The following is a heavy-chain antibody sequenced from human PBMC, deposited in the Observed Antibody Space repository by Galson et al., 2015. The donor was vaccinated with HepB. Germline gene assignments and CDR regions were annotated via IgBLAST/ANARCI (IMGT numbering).Heavy chain of an antibody. CDR1: GGSISSYY. Sequence: ETLSLTCTVSGGSISSYYWSWIRQPPGKGLEWIGYIYYSGSTNYNPSLKSRVTISVDTSKNQFSLKLSSVTAADTAVYYCARGDYSNYEVKGYYYYYMDVWGKGTTVTVSS. J-gene: IGHJ6*03. D-gene: IGHD4-11*01. V-gene: IGHV4-59*01. CDR2: IYYSGST. CDR3: ARGDYSNYEVKGYYYYYMDV.